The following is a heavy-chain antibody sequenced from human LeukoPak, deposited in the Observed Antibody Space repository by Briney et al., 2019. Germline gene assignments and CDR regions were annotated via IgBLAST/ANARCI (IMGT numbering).Heavy chain of an antibody. CDR2: ISGSGGST. CDR1: GFTFSSYA. D-gene: IGHD3-10*01. Sequence: GGSLRLSCAASGFTFSSYAMSWVRQAPGKGLEWVSAISGSGGSTYYADSVKGRFTISRDSSKNTLYLQMNSLRAEDTAVYYCAKDTQRVIGSFQHWGQGTLVTVSS. CDR3: AKDTQRVIGSFQH. V-gene: IGHV3-23*01. J-gene: IGHJ1*01.